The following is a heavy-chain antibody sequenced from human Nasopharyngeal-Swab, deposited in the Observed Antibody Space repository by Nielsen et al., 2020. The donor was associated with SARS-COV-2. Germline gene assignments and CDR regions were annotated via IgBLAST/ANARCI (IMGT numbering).Heavy chain of an antibody. CDR2: ISSSSSYI. V-gene: IGHV3-21*01. CDR3: ARGCVLTGPSCYYYGMDV. CDR1: GFTFSSYN. Sequence: GASLKISCAASGFTFSSYNMNWVRQPLGKGLEWVSSISSSSSYIYYADSVKGRFTISRDNAKNSPYLQMNSLGDEDTAVYYCARGCVLTGPSCYYYGMDVWGQGTTVTVSS. D-gene: IGHD3-9*01. J-gene: IGHJ6*02.